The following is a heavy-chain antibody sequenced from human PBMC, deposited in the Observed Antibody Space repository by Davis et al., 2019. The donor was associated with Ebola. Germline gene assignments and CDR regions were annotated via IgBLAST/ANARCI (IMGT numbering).Heavy chain of an antibody. CDR3: ARGGITMTVVPRDYYYGLDV. CDR1: GYTFTGYY. Sequence: AASVKVSCKASGYTFTGYYMHWVRQAPGQGLEWMGRINPNSGGTNYAQKFQGRVTMTRDTSTSTAYMEISRLRSDDTAVYFCARGGITMTVVPRDYYYGLDVWGQGTTVTVSS. D-gene: IGHD3-22*01. V-gene: IGHV1-2*06. CDR2: INPNSGGT. J-gene: IGHJ6*02.